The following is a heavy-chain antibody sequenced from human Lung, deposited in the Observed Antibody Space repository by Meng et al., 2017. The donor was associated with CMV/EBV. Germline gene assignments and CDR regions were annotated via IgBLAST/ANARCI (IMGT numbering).Heavy chain of an antibody. V-gene: IGHV3-30*02. CDR1: GFTFSSFG. D-gene: IGHD6-19*01. CDR2: ISYDGSNE. Sequence: GESLKISCATSGFTFSSFGMNWVRQAPGKGLEWVALISYDGSNEYYADSVRGRFTISRDISKNTLYLEMNSLRLDDTAVYYCARDSSTGFYYFDYWGQGTLVXVSS. CDR3: ARDSSTGFYYFDY. J-gene: IGHJ4*02.